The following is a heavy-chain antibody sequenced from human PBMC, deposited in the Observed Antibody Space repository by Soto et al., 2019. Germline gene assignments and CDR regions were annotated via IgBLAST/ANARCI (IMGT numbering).Heavy chain of an antibody. CDR3: AKGTLGFDY. Sequence: QVQLVESGGGVVQPGRSLRLSCAASGFTFSSYAMHWVRQAPGKGLEWVAVISYDGSNKYYADSVKGRFTISRDNSKNALYLQMNSMRAEDTAVYYCAKGTLGFDYWGQGTLFTVAA. CDR1: GFTFSSYA. D-gene: IGHD7-27*01. J-gene: IGHJ4*02. CDR2: ISYDGSNK. V-gene: IGHV3-30-3*01.